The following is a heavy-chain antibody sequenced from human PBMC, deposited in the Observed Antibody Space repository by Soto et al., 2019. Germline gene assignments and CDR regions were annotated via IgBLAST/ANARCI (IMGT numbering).Heavy chain of an antibody. CDR1: GFTFSSYG. V-gene: IGHV3-30*18. CDR2: ISYDGSNK. CDR3: AKGVVAKIYCSSTSCQKYGMDV. J-gene: IGHJ6*02. Sequence: GGSLRLSCAASGFTFSSYGMHWVRQAPGKGLEWVAVISYDGSNKYYADSVKGRFTISRDNSKNTLYLQMNSLRAEDTAVYYCAKGVVAKIYCSSTSCQKYGMDVWGQGTTVTVSS. D-gene: IGHD2-2*01.